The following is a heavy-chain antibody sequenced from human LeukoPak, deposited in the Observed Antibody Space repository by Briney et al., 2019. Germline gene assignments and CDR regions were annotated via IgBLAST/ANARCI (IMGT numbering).Heavy chain of an antibody. V-gene: IGHV3-7*01. J-gene: IGHJ4*02. CDR3: ARDILGGRFVVVPAATEFDY. CDR1: GFTFSSYW. CDR2: IKQDGSEK. D-gene: IGHD2-2*01. Sequence: HSGGSLRLSCAASGFTFSSYWMSWVRQAPGKGLEWVANIKQDGSEKYYVDSVKGRFTISRDNAKNSLYLQMNSLRAEDTAVYYCARDILGGRFVVVPAATEFDYWGQGTLVTVSS.